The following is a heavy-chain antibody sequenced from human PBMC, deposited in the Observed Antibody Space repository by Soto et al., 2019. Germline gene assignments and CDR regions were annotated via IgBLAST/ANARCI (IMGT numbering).Heavy chain of an antibody. CDR3: AGRCDSTTCLGHFDY. Sequence: QVQLVQSGAEVKKPGSSVKVSCKASGDTFNNYVVNWVRQAPGQGLEWLGGILPIFATANYAQKFQGRVTITADKSTRTAYMELTSLRSEETAVYYCAGRCDSTTCLGHFDYWGQGTLFTVAS. D-gene: IGHD2-2*01. CDR1: GDTFNNYV. V-gene: IGHV1-69*06. CDR2: ILPIFATA. J-gene: IGHJ4*02.